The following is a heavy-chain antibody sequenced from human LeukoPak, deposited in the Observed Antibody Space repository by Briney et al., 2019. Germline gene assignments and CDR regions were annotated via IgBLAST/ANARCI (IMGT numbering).Heavy chain of an antibody. D-gene: IGHD2-15*01. CDR3: ARITPAFDI. V-gene: IGHV4-38-2*02. Sequence: SETLSLTCTVSGYSISSGYYWGWIRPPPGKGLEWIGSIYHSGSTYYKPSLKSRVTISVDTSKTQFSLRLSSVTAADTAVYYCARITPAFDIWGQGTMVTVSS. CDR1: GYSISSGYY. J-gene: IGHJ3*02. CDR2: IYHSGST.